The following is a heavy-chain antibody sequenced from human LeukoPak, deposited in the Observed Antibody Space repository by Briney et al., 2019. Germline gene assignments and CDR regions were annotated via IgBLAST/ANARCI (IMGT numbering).Heavy chain of an antibody. D-gene: IGHD3-10*01. Sequence: GASVKVSFKASGGTFSSYAISWVRQAPGQGLEWMGGIIPIFGTANYAQKFQGRVTITTDESTSTAYMELSSLRSEDTAVYYCASGSYSYYFDYWGQGTLVTVSS. CDR3: ASGSYSYYFDY. CDR2: IIPIFGTA. V-gene: IGHV1-69*05. J-gene: IGHJ4*02. CDR1: GGTFSSYA.